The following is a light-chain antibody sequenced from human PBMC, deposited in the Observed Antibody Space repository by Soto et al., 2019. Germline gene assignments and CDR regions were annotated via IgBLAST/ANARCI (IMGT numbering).Light chain of an antibody. CDR3: QQYNNWPRT. CDR1: QSVSNN. Sequence: EIVMTQSPATLSVSPGERATLSCRASQSVSNNLVWYQQKPGQAPRLLIYGASTRANGIPARFSGSGSGTEFTLTISSLQSEDFAIYYCQQYNNWPRTFGQGTKVEIK. V-gene: IGKV3-15*01. CDR2: GAS. J-gene: IGKJ1*01.